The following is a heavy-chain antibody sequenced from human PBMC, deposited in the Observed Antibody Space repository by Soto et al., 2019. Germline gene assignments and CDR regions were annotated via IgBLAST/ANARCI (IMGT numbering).Heavy chain of an antibody. CDR3: ARGALNWFDP. CDR2: IYYTGTT. CDR1: GGSISDSY. J-gene: IGHJ5*02. Sequence: KPSETLSLTCTVSGGSISDSYWSWIRQPPGKGLEWIGYIYYTGTTNYNPSLKSRVTFSVDTSKNQFSLKLNSVTAADTALYYCARGALNWFDPWGQGTLVTVSS. V-gene: IGHV4-59*01.